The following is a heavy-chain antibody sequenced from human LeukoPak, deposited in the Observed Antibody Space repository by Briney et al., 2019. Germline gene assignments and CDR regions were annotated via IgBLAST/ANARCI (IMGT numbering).Heavy chain of an antibody. CDR1: GFAFRTYA. D-gene: IGHD1-26*01. CDR2: ISGSGGNT. V-gene: IGHV3-23*01. CDR3: AKGLLWERFDY. J-gene: IGHJ4*02. Sequence: GGSLRLSCTASGFAFRTYAMTWVRQAPGQGLEWVSAISGSGGNTYYADSVKGRFTISRDNSKNTLYLQMNSLRAEDTAVYFCAKGLLWERFDYWGQGTLVTVSS.